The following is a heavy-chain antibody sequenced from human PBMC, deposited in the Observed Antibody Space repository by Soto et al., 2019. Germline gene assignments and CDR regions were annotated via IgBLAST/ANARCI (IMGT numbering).Heavy chain of an antibody. CDR3: AREGFYAAGRYSYGYSPPRHYGLEV. D-gene: IGHD3-10*01. CDR2: ISAYNGNT. J-gene: IGHJ6*02. CDR1: GYTFTGYD. V-gene: IGHV1-18*04. Sequence: ASGKVCCKAPGYTFTGYDMHWVRQAPGQGLEWMGWISAYNGNTNYAQKFQGRVTMTTDTSTSTAYMEVRSLRFDDTAVYYCAREGFYAAGRYSYGYSPPRHYGLEVWGQGTTVTVSS.